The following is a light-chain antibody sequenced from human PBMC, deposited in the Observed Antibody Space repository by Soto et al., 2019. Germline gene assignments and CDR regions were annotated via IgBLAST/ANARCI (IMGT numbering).Light chain of an antibody. V-gene: IGLV2-14*01. CDR2: EVT. CDR3: SSYANNHYV. CDR1: TSDVGGDKF. J-gene: IGLJ1*01. Sequence: QSVLTQPASVSGPPGQSITITCTGTTSDVGGDKFVSWYQHHPGKAPKLMIYEVTNRPSGVSDRFSGSKSGNTASLTISGLQAEDEADYYCSSYANNHYVFGTGTKLTV.